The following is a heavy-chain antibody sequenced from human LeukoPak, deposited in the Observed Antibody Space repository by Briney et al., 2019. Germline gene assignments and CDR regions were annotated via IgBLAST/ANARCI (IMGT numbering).Heavy chain of an antibody. J-gene: IGHJ3*02. Sequence: GGSLRLSCAASGFTFSSYSMNWVRQAQGKGLEWVSSISSSSSYIYYADSVKGRFTISRDNAKNSLYLQMNSLRAEDTAVYYCARDTMIVVDDAFDIWGQGTMVTVSS. D-gene: IGHD3-22*01. CDR1: GFTFSSYS. CDR2: ISSSSSYI. CDR3: ARDTMIVVDDAFDI. V-gene: IGHV3-21*01.